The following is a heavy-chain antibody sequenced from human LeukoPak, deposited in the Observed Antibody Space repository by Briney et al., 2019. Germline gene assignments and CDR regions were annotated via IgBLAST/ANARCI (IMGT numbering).Heavy chain of an antibody. CDR1: GFTFRSHA. CDR2: IYENGGTT. V-gene: IGHV3-23*01. D-gene: IGHD2-21*01. J-gene: IGHJ4*02. CDR3: AKDFRIGYSAHFDY. Sequence: GGSLRLSCVGSGFTFRSHAMSWVRQAPEKGLEFVSGIYENGGTTYYADSVKGRFSISRDNSKNTLYLQMDSLRGEDTAVHYCAKDFRIGYSAHFDYWGQGALVTVSS.